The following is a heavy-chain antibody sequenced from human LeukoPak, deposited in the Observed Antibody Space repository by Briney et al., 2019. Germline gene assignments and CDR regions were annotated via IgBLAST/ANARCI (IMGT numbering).Heavy chain of an antibody. J-gene: IGHJ4*02. V-gene: IGHV5-51*01. CDR1: GYRVTNYG. Sequence: GESLKISCKGSGYRVTNYGIGWVRQMPGKGLEWMGIIYPADSDTRYSPSFQGQVPISADKSISTAYLQWSSLKASDTAMYYCARLHGGDFLDYWGQGTLVTVSS. D-gene: IGHD2-21*02. CDR2: IYPADSDT. CDR3: ARLHGGDFLDY.